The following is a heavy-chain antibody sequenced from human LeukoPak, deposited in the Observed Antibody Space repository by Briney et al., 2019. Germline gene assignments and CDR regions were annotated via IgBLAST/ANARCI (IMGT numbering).Heavy chain of an antibody. D-gene: IGHD2-2*01. CDR1: DGSISSYY. Sequence: PSETLSLTCTVSDGSISSYYWSWIRQPAGKGLEWIGRIYSSGSTNYNPSLRSRVTMSVDTSTNQFSLKLSPVTAADTAIYYCARDRGYCSSISCYYYFDYWGQGTLVTVSS. J-gene: IGHJ4*02. CDR2: IYSSGST. CDR3: ARDRGYCSSISCYYYFDY. V-gene: IGHV4-4*07.